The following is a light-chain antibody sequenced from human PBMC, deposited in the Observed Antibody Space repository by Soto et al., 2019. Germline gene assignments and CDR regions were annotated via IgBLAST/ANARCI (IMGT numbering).Light chain of an antibody. J-gene: IGKJ4*01. CDR1: QSVLYSSDNENY. V-gene: IGKV4-1*01. CDR2: WAS. CDR3: QQYLFTPIT. Sequence: DIVMTQSPDSLAVSLGERATINCKSTQSVLYSSDNENYIAWYQQKPGQPPKLLIYWASTRESGVPDRFSGSGSGTDFTLTISSLQAEDVADYYCQQYLFTPITFRGGTKVEIK.